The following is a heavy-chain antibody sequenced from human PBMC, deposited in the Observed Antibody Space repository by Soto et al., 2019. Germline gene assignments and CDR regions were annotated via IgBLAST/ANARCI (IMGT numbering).Heavy chain of an antibody. D-gene: IGHD6-13*01. J-gene: IGHJ3*02. CDR1: GFTVSSNY. CDR3: ARDPGGYSSSWYAFDI. V-gene: IGHV3-53*02. CDR2: IYSGGST. Sequence: VQLVETGGGLIQPGGSLRLSCAASGFTVSSNYMSWVRQAPGKGLEWVSVIYSGGSTYYADSVKGRFTISRDNSKNTLYLQMNSLRAEDTAVYYCARDPGGYSSSWYAFDIWGQGTMVTVSS.